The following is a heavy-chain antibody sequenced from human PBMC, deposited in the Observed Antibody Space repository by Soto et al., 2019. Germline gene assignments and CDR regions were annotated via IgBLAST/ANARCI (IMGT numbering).Heavy chain of an antibody. V-gene: IGHV4-34*01. D-gene: IGHD2-15*01. CDR3: ARGSQVVASSLFIRACDNSMHV. CDR2: INHRGST. J-gene: IGHJ6*02. CDR1: GASFNGYS. Sequence: QVQLQQWGAGLLKPSETLSLTCAVYGASFNGYSWTWIRQPPGKGLEWIGEINHRGSTTYNPSLKSRVTRSADSSKNQFSLRLSSVTAADTAVYYCARGSQVVASSLFIRACDNSMHVWGQGTTVTVS.